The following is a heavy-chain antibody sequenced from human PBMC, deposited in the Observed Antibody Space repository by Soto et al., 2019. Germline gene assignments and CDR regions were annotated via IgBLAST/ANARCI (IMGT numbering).Heavy chain of an antibody. CDR2: INSDGSST. Sequence: EVQLVESGGGLVQPGGSLRLSCAASGFTFSSYWMHWVRQAPGKGLVWVSRINSDGSSTNYADSVKGRFTISRDNAKNTVYLQMNSLRDEDTAVYYGTRAEEGRVWGQGTLVTVSS. CDR1: GFTFSSYW. V-gene: IGHV3-74*01. J-gene: IGHJ4*02. CDR3: TRAEEGRV.